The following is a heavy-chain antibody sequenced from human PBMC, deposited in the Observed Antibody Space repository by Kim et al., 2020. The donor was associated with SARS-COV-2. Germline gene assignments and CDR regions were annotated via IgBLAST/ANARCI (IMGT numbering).Heavy chain of an antibody. CDR2: GST. CDR3: AKGILSGWDY. Sequence: GSTHAAAPVTARFTIPRDNAKNTLYLLMNSLRAEDTAVYYCAKGILSGWDYWGQGTLVTVSS. D-gene: IGHD3-9*01. V-gene: IGHV3-23*01. J-gene: IGHJ4*02.